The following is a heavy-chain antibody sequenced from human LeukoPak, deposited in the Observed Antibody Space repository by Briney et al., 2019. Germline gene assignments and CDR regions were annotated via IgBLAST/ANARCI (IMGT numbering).Heavy chain of an antibody. J-gene: IGHJ4*02. Sequence: SETLSLTCTVSGGSIRSSYYYWGWIRQPPGKGLEWIGSIYDSESTYYNPSLKSRVTISVDTSKNQFSLKLSSVTAADTAVYYCARDLNSGYDARGYIDYWGQGTLVTVSS. CDR2: IYDSEST. V-gene: IGHV4-39*07. CDR3: ARDLNSGYDARGYIDY. D-gene: IGHD5-12*01. CDR1: GGSIRSSYYY.